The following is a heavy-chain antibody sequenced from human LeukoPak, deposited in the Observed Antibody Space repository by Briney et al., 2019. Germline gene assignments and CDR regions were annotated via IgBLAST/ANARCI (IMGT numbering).Heavy chain of an antibody. CDR2: IYYSGST. J-gene: IGHJ6*02. V-gene: IGHV4-59*08. D-gene: IGHD4-17*01. CDR1: GGSISSYY. Sequence: SETLSLTCTVSGGSISSYYWSWIRQPPGKGPEWIGYIYYSGSTNYNPSLKSRVTISVDTSKNQFSLKLSSVTAADTAVYYCARLDYGNYYYYGMDVWGQGTTVTVSS. CDR3: ARLDYGNYYYYGMDV.